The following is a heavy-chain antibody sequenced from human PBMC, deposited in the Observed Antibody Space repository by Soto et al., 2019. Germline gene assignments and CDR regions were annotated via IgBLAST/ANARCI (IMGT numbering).Heavy chain of an antibody. CDR3: ARELISYGSGSYPYYFDY. CDR1: GFTFSSYS. D-gene: IGHD3-10*01. J-gene: IGHJ4*02. V-gene: IGHV3-21*01. CDR2: ISSSSSYI. Sequence: EVQLVESGGGLVQPGGSLRLSCAASGFTFSSYSMNWVRQAPGKGLAWVSSISSSSSYIYYADSVKGRFTISRDNAKNSLYLQMNSLRAEDTAVYYCARELISYGSGSYPYYFDYWGQGTLVTVSS.